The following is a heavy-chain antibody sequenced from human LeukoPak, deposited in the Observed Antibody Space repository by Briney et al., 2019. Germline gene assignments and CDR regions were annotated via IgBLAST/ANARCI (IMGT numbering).Heavy chain of an antibody. V-gene: IGHV3-30-3*01. Sequence: GGSLRLSCAASGFTFSSYAMHWVRQAPGKGLEWVAVISYDGSNKYYADSVKGRFTISRDNSKNTLFLQMNSLRVEDTAVYYCVKEVVATIPPLWGQGILVTVSS. CDR1: GFTFSSYA. CDR3: VKEVVATIPPL. J-gene: IGHJ4*02. CDR2: ISYDGSNK. D-gene: IGHD5-12*01.